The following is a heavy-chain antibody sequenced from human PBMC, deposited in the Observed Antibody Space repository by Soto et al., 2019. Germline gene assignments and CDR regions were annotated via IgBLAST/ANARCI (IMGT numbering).Heavy chain of an antibody. CDR2: IKPDGSEK. Sequence: GGSLRLSCAASGFTFSSNWMSWVRQAPGKGLEWVAKIKPDGSEKYYVDSVKGRFTISRDNAKNSLYLQMDSLRAEDTAVYYCAGDLLGNNWFDPWGQGTLVTVSS. J-gene: IGHJ5*02. CDR3: AGDLLGNNWFDP. V-gene: IGHV3-7*03. CDR1: GFTFSSNW.